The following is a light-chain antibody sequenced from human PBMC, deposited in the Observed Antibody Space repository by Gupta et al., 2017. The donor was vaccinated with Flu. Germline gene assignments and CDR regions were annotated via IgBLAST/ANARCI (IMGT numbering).Light chain of an antibody. V-gene: IGLV1-44*01. Sequence: QSVLTQPHSASGTPGQTVTISCSGSSSNIGSNTVNWYRQFPGMAPTLLIYSDNERPSWVPDRFSGSKSGTSASLAISGLQAEDEADFYCAAWDGSLNGFVFGTGTTVTVL. CDR1: SSNIGSNT. CDR2: SDN. J-gene: IGLJ1*01. CDR3: AAWDGSLNGFV.